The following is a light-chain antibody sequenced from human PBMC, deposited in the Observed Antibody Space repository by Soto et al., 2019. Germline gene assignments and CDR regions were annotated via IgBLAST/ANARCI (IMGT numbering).Light chain of an antibody. V-gene: IGLV1-44*01. J-gene: IGLJ7*01. CDR3: ATWDDRLNGYV. CDR1: SSNIETNT. CDR2: SND. Sequence: QSVLTQPPSASGTPGQRVTISCSGSSSNIETNTVTWYQHPPGTAPKLVIYSNDYRPSGVPDRFSGSTSGTSASLAISGLRSEDEGDYYCATWDDRLNGYVFGGGTQLTVL.